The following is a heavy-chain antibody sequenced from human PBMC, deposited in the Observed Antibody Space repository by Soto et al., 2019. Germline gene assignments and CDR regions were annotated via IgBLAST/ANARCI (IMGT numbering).Heavy chain of an antibody. Sequence: PSETLSLTCTVSGGSISSYYWSWIRQPPGKGLEWIGYIYYSGSTNYNPSLKSRVTISVDTSKNQFSLKLSSVTAADTAVYYCAREEVYYGMDVWGQGTTVTVSS. CDR2: IYYSGST. J-gene: IGHJ6*02. V-gene: IGHV4-59*01. CDR3: AREEVYYGMDV. CDR1: GGSISSYY.